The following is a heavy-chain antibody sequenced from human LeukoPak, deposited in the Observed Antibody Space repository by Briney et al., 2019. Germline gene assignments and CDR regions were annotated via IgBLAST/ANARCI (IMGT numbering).Heavy chain of an antibody. D-gene: IGHD4-23*01. V-gene: IGHV3-48*03. CDR2: ISYDGSTI. CDR1: GFTFSSSE. Sequence: GGSLRLSCAASGFTFSSSEMNWVRQVPGKGLQWISYISYDGSTIHYADSVKGRFTISRDNAKNSLYLQTNILRAADTGFYYCARDRSPVAYWGQGTLVTVSS. CDR3: ARDRSPVAY. J-gene: IGHJ4*02.